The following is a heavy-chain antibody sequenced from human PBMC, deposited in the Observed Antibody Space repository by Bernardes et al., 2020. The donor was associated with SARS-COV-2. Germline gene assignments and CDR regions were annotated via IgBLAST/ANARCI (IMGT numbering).Heavy chain of an antibody. CDR2: LNGDGNSI. CDR1: GFTFRSYW. CDR3: ARGSGNYYFDY. V-gene: IGHV3-74*01. Sequence: GGSLRLSCTASGFTFRSYWMHWVRQAPGKGLVWVSRLNGDGNSINYADSVKGRFTISRDNAKHTVYLQMNSLRPEDTAIYCCARGSGNYYFDYWGQGTLVTVSS. D-gene: IGHD1-26*01. J-gene: IGHJ4*02.